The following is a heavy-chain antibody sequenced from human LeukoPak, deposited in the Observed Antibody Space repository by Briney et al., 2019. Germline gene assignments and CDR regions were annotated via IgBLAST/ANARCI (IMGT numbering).Heavy chain of an antibody. D-gene: IGHD3-10*01. CDR1: GYTFTSYA. CDR3: ARDPSDLLWFGELFVWFDP. Sequence: ASVKVSCKASGYTFTSYAMHWVRQAPGQRLEWMGWINAGNGNTKYSQKFQGRVTITRDTSASTAYTELSSLRSEDTAVYYCARDPSDLLWFGELFVWFDPWGQGTLVTVSS. V-gene: IGHV1-3*01. CDR2: INAGNGNT. J-gene: IGHJ5*02.